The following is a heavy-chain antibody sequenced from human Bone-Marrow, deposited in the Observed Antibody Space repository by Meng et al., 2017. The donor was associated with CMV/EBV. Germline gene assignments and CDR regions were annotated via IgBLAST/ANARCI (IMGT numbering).Heavy chain of an antibody. CDR3: ASAYCSGGSPSCYYYYYGMDV. J-gene: IGHJ6*02. V-gene: IGHV4-59*12. D-gene: IGHD2-15*01. CDR2: IYYSGST. Sequence: SEPLSLTCAASGFTFSNAWMTWVRQAPGKGLEWIGNIYYSGSTYYNPSLKSRVTISVDTSKNQFSLKLSSVTAADTAVYYCASAYCSGGSPSCYYYYYGMDVWGQGTTVTVSS. CDR1: GFTFSNAW.